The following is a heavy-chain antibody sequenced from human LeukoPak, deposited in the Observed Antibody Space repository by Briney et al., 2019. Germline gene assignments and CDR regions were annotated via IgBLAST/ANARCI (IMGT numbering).Heavy chain of an antibody. Sequence: ASVQVSCKASGYTFTGYYMHWVRQAPAQGLAGMGWINPNSGGTNYAQKFQGWVTMTRDTSISTAYMELSRLRSDDTAVYYCARVGSGSYWDYFDYWGQGTLVTVSS. J-gene: IGHJ4*02. V-gene: IGHV1-2*04. CDR2: INPNSGGT. CDR1: GYTFTGYY. CDR3: ARVGSGSYWDYFDY. D-gene: IGHD3-10*01.